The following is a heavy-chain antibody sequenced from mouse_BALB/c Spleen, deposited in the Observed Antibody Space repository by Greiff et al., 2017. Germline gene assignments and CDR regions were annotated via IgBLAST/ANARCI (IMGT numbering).Heavy chain of an antibody. D-gene: IGHD2-3*01. Sequence: EVMLVESGGGLVQPGGSRKLSCAASGFTFSSFGMHWVRQAPEKGLEWVAYISSGSSTIYYADTVKGRFTISRDNPKNTLFLQMTSLRSEDTAMYYCARSIPDYFDYWGQGTTLTVSS. V-gene: IGHV5-17*02. CDR1: GFTFSSFG. CDR3: ARSIPDYFDY. J-gene: IGHJ2*01. CDR2: ISSGSSTI.